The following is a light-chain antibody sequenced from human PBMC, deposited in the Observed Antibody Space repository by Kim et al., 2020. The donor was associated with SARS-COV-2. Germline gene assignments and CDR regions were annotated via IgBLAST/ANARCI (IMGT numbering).Light chain of an antibody. CDR3: GTWDSSLNVGL. V-gene: IGLV1-51*01. J-gene: IGLJ3*02. CDR1: SSNSGNNY. CDR2: DSN. Sequence: GPKVTIACSGSSSNSGNNYVSCYQQHHGTAPKLLIYDSNKRPSGIPDLFSASTSGTSATLGISGLQTGDEADYYCGTWDSSLNVGLFGGGTQLTVL.